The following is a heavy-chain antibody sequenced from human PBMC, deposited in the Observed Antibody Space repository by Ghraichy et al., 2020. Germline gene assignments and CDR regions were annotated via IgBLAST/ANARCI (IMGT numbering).Heavy chain of an antibody. D-gene: IGHD3-3*01. CDR3: AKEGRTYYDFWSGYYLIDY. CDR2: ISGSGGST. CDR1: GFTFSSYA. J-gene: IGHJ4*02. V-gene: IGHV3-23*01. Sequence: GESLHISCAASGFTFSSYAMSWVRQAPGKGLEWVSAISGSGGSTYYADSVKGRFTISRDNSKNTLYLQMNSLRAEDTAVYYCAKEGRTYYDFWSGYYLIDYWGQGTLVTVSS.